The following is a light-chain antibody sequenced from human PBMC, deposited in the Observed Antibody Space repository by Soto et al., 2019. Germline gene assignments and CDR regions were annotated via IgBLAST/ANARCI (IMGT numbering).Light chain of an antibody. CDR2: AAS. CDR1: QGISTS. J-gene: IGKJ5*01. V-gene: IGKV1-9*01. CDR3: QHLNSSPFT. Sequence: DTQMTQSPSSLSASVGDRVTINCRASQGISTSLAWYQQIPGKAPKILIYAASTLPSGVPSRFRGSGSGTEFTLTISSLQPEDFATYYCQHLNSSPFTFGQGTRLEIK.